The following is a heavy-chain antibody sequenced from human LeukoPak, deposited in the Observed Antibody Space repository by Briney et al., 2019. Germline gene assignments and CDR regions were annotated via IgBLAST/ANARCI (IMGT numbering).Heavy chain of an antibody. CDR2: ISGSGAST. Sequence: GGSLTLYCAASGFTFSSYAMSWLPQAPGQGLEWVSAISGSGASTYYADSVKGRFTISRANSKNTLYLHINRLKAEDTAVYYCAKDLFFWGQGTLVTVSS. V-gene: IGHV3-23*01. J-gene: IGHJ4*02. CDR1: GFTFSSYA. CDR3: AKDLFF.